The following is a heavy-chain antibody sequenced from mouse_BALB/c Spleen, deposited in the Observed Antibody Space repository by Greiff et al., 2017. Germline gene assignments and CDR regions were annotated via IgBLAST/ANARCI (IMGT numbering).Heavy chain of an antibody. CDR1: GFTFSDYY. CDR2: ISDGGSYT. Sequence: EVKLMESGGGLVKPGGSLKLSCAASGFTFSDYYMYWVRQTPEKRLEWVATISDGGSYTYYPDSVKGRFTISRDNAKNNLYLQMSSLKSEDTAMYYCARENLYYAMDYWGQGTSVTVSS. CDR3: ARENLYYAMDY. J-gene: IGHJ4*01. V-gene: IGHV5-4*02.